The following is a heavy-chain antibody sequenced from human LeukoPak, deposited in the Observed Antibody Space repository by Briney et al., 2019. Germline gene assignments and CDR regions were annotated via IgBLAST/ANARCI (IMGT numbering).Heavy chain of an antibody. CDR1: GSTFSSYA. Sequence: GGSLRLSCAASGSTFSSYAMSWVRLAPGKGLEWVSAISGSGGSTYYADSVKGRFTISRDNSKNTLYLQMNSLRAEDTAVYYCAKLTYYDFWSGPHYFDYWGQGTLVTVSS. CDR3: AKLTYYDFWSGPHYFDY. V-gene: IGHV3-23*01. J-gene: IGHJ4*02. CDR2: ISGSGGST. D-gene: IGHD3-3*01.